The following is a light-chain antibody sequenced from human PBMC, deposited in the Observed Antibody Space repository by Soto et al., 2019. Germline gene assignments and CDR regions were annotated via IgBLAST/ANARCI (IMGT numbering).Light chain of an antibody. CDR1: QSVGTT. CDR2: GAS. V-gene: IGKV3-15*01. Sequence: EIFMTQSPATLSVSPGEKVILSCRASQSVGTTLAWYQQKPGQAPSLLIRGASTRATGVPARFSGSGSGTEFTLTISSLQSGDFAIYYCQQYSASPTFGGGTKVDIK. J-gene: IGKJ4*02. CDR3: QQYSASPT.